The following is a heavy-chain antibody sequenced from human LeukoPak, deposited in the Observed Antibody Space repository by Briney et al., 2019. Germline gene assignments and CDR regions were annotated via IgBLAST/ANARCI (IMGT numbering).Heavy chain of an antibody. J-gene: IGHJ3*02. CDR3: ARDDDDAFDI. CDR1: GGTFSSYA. V-gene: IGHV1-69*06. Sequence: SVKVSCKASGGTFSSYAISWVRQAPGQGLEWMGGIIPIFGTANYAQKFQGRVTITADKSTSTAYMELSSLRSEDTAVYCCARDDDDAFDIWGQGTMVTVSS. CDR2: IIPIFGTA.